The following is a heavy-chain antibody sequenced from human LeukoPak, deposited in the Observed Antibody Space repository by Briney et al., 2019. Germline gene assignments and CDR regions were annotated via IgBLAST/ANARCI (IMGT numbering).Heavy chain of an antibody. Sequence: SETLSLTCTVSGYSISSGYYWGWIRQPPGKGLEWIGSIYHSGSTYYNPSLKSRVTISVDTSKNQFSLHLNSVTPEDTAVYFCARGGLISLANTPLGAFDIWGQGTMVSVSS. J-gene: IGHJ3*02. D-gene: IGHD3/OR15-3a*01. CDR1: GYSISSGYY. V-gene: IGHV4-38-2*02. CDR2: IYHSGST. CDR3: ARGGLISLANTPLGAFDI.